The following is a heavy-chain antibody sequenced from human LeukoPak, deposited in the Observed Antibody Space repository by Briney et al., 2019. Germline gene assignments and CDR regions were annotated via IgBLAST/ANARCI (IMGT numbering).Heavy chain of an antibody. CDR2: IKQDESEI. V-gene: IGHV3-7*01. CDR1: GFSFSDYW. D-gene: IGHD3-10*01. CDR3: VKPLLFIRGLGDN. J-gene: IGHJ4*02. Sequence: GGSLRLSCAASGFSFSDYWMSWVRQTPGKGLEWLANIKQDESEIFYVDSVKGRFAISRDNAKNSLYLQMGSLRAEDTGVYYCVKPLLFIRGLGDNWGRRTVVTVSS.